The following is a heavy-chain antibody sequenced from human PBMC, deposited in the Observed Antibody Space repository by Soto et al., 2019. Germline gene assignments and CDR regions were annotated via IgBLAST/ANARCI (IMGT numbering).Heavy chain of an antibody. CDR2: ISYDGSNK. Sequence: QVQLVESGGGVVQPGRSLRLSCAASGFTFSSYGMHWVRQAPGKGLEWVAVISYDGSNKYYADSVKGRFTISRDNSKNTLYLQMISLRDEDTAVYYCAKDEGHDYGDHWGQGTLVTVSS. V-gene: IGHV3-30*18. J-gene: IGHJ4*02. CDR3: AKDEGHDYGDH. CDR1: GFTFSSYG.